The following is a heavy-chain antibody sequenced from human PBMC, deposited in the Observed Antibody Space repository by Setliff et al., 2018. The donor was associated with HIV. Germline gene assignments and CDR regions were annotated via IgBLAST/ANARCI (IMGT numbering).Heavy chain of an antibody. Sequence: PSETLSLTCEVYGGSFSGYYWCWVRQPPGKGLEWIGEIDHSGSTNYNPSLKSRVTISVDTSKNQFSLRLSSVAAGETAVYYCARSIVPVASGYYYFEYWGQGTLVTVSS. CDR3: ARSIVPVASGYYYFEY. CDR2: IDHSGST. V-gene: IGHV4-34*01. D-gene: IGHD3-3*01. J-gene: IGHJ4*02. CDR1: GGSFSGYY.